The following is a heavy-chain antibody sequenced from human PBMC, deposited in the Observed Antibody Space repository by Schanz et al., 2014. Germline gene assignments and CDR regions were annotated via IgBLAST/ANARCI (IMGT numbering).Heavy chain of an antibody. V-gene: IGHV3-21*01. CDR3: ARGVRVRGIIIDY. CDR2: ITSTSRYI. J-gene: IGHJ4*02. Sequence: VQLVESGGGLVKPGGSLRLSCAASGFIFSNYTMYWVRQAPGKGLEWVSSITSTSRYIYYADSLKGRFTISRDNAKNSVYLQMNSLRAEDTAEYYCARGVRVRGIIIDYWGPGTLVTVSS. D-gene: IGHD3-10*01. CDR1: GFIFSNYT.